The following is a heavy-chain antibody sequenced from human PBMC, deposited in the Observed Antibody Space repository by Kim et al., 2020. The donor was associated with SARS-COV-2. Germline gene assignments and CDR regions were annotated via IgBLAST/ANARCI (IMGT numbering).Heavy chain of an antibody. J-gene: IGHJ4*02. V-gene: IGHV3-30*02. D-gene: IGHD2-15*01. CDR3: AKDRGGQGWSFDY. Sequence: YADSVKGRFTISRDNSKNTLYLQMNSLRAEDTGVYYCAKDRGGQGWSFDYWGQGTLVTVSS.